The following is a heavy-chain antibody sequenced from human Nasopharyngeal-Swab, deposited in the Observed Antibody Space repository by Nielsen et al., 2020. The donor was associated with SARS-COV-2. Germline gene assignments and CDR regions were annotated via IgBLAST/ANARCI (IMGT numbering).Heavy chain of an antibody. V-gene: IGHV1-69*06. J-gene: IGHJ5*02. Sequence: SGQVSCKAPGDIFSSSAITWVRQAPGQGLEWVGGIIHMFGTADYAQKFQGRATITADRSTSTAYMEMNSLRSEDTAVYYCARAHPRSCTDGVCFRSQVYNWFDPWGQGTLVTVSS. CDR3: ARAHPRSCTDGVCFRSQVYNWFDP. D-gene: IGHD2-8*01. CDR1: GDIFSSSA. CDR2: IIHMFGTA.